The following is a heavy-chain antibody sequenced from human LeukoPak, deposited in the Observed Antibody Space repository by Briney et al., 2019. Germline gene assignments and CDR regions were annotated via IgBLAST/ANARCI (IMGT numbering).Heavy chain of an antibody. Sequence: SQTLSFTCTVSGGSVSSGAYYWSWIRQHPGKGLEWIGYISYSGNTYYNPSLRSRASISADTPKSQFSLKLSSTTAADTAVYYCARATVATPSEFDYWGQGTLVTVSS. V-gene: IGHV4-31*03. CDR3: ARATVATPSEFDY. D-gene: IGHD4-17*01. CDR1: GGSVSSGAYY. CDR2: ISYSGNT. J-gene: IGHJ4*02.